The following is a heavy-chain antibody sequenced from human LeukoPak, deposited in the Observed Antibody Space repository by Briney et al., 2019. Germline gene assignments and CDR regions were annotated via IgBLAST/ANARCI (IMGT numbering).Heavy chain of an antibody. CDR2: IYYSGST. V-gene: IGHV4-38-2*02. Sequence: PSETLSLTCTVSGYSISSGYYWGWIRQPPGKGLEWIGSIYYSGSTYYNPSLKSRVTISVDTSKNQFSLKLSSVTAADTAVYYCAGEGRLPYCKGGTCYSGYYYDYMDVWGKGTTVTISS. CDR3: AGEGRLPYCKGGTCYSGYYYDYMDV. CDR1: GYSISSGYY. D-gene: IGHD2-15*01. J-gene: IGHJ6*03.